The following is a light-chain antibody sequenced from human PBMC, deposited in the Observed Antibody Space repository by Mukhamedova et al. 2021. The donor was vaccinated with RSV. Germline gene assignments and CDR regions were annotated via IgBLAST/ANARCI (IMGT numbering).Light chain of an antibody. CDR1: QSVSSS. J-gene: IGKJ2*01. CDR3: QQYNNWPPMYT. Sequence: ATLSCRASQSVSSSYLAWYQQKPGQAPRLLIYGASSRATGIPARFSGSGSGTEFTLTISSLQSEDFAVYYCQQYNNWPPMYTFGQG. V-gene: IGKV3-15*01. CDR2: GAS.